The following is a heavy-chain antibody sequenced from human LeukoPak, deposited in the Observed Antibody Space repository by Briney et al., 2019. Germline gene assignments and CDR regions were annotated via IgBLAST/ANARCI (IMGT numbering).Heavy chain of an antibody. Sequence: SETMSLTCAVYGGSFSGYYWSWIRQPPGKWLEWIGEISHSGSTNYNPSLKSRVTISVDTSKNQFSLKLSSVTAARTAVYYCVRGLYSNGIWGQGTLATVSS. CDR2: ISHSGST. V-gene: IGHV4-34*01. CDR1: GGSFSGYY. D-gene: IGHD5-18*01. J-gene: IGHJ4*02. CDR3: VRGLYSNGI.